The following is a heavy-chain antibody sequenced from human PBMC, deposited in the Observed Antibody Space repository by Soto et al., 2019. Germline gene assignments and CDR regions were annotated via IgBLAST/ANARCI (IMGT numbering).Heavy chain of an antibody. V-gene: IGHV5-51*01. CDR2: IYPGDSDT. CDR3: ARRTIVVVPENYYYYMDV. D-gene: IGHD2-2*01. J-gene: IGHJ6*03. CDR1: GYSFTSYW. Sequence: PGESLKISCKGSGYSFTSYWIGWVRQMPGKGLEWMGIIYPGDSDTRYSPSFQGQVTISADKSISTAYLQWSSLKASDTAMYYCARRTIVVVPENYYYYMDVWGKGTTVTVSS.